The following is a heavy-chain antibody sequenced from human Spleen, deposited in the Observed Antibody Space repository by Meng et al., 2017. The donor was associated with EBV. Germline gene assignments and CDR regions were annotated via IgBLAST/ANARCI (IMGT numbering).Heavy chain of an antibody. V-gene: IGHV4-34*01. CDR1: GGSFTGHY. CDR3: ASRGDGIFSNYDWFDL. Sequence: VQPQQGGAGLLKPSETLSLTCAVDGGSFTGHYWSWIRQAPGKGLEWIGEVDQSGVSNYNPSLKSRVTMSLDTSKNQFSLKLSSVTAADTAVYYCASRGDGIFSNYDWFDLWGQGTLVTVSS. CDR2: VDQSGVS. D-gene: IGHD3-22*01. J-gene: IGHJ5*02.